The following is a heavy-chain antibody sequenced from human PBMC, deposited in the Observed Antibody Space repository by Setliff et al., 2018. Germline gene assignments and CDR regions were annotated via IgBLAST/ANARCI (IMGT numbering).Heavy chain of an antibody. Sequence: GESLKISCKGSGYTFTNYWIAWVRQMPGKGLEYMGIIYPADSDTTYSPSFQGQVTISADKSINTAYLQWSSLKASDTAIYYCARVGPLTEDAFDIWGQGTMVTVSS. J-gene: IGHJ3*02. CDR3: ARVGPLTEDAFDI. CDR1: GYTFTNYW. CDR2: IYPADSDT. V-gene: IGHV5-51*01. D-gene: IGHD1-26*01.